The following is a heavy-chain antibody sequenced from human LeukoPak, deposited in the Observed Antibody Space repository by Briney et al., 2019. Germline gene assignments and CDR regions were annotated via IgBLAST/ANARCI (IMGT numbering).Heavy chain of an antibody. D-gene: IGHD6-13*01. CDR2: ISANGEYT. CDR1: GLTFSSYA. V-gene: IGHV3-23*01. CDR3: VKDQRVGLSSWFVPYLYFDY. Sequence: GESLRLSCAASGLTFSSYAMTWVRQAPGKGLEWVSAISANGEYTYYTQSVEGRLTISRDNSKNTLYLQMSSLRTEDTAVYYCVKDQRVGLSSWFVPYLYFDYWGQGTLVTVSS. J-gene: IGHJ4*02.